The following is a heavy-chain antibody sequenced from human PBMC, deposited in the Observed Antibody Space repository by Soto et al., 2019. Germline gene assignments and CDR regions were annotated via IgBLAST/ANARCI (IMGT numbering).Heavy chain of an antibody. CDR1: GFTFSDYY. CDR3: AKASGRVTKRFAS. CDR2: ISSSVSYT. J-gene: IGHJ4*02. D-gene: IGHD4-17*01. Sequence: QVQVVESGGGLVKPGGSLRLSCAASGFTFSDYYMTWIRQAPGKGLEWVSYISSSVSYTNYADSVKGRFTISRDNAKNSVYLQMNSLGAEDTAVYYCAKASGRVTKRFASWGQGTLVTVSS. V-gene: IGHV3-11*06.